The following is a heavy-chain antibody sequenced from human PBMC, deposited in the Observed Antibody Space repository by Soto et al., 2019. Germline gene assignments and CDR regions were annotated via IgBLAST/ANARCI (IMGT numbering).Heavy chain of an antibody. CDR2: ISYDGSNK. J-gene: IGHJ4*02. Sequence: GGSLRLSCAASGFTFSSYAMHWVRQAPGKGLEWVAVISYDGSNKYYADSVKGRFTISRDNSKNTLYLQMNSLRAEDTAVYYCARDYVGSFDYWGQGTLVTVSS. D-gene: IGHD3-10*01. CDR3: ARDYVGSFDY. CDR1: GFTFSSYA. V-gene: IGHV3-30-3*01.